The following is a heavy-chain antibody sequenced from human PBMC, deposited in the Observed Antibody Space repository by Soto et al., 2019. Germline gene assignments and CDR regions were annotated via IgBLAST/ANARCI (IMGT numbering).Heavy chain of an antibody. CDR3: ARSRYYFDY. V-gene: IGHV3-30-3*01. J-gene: IGHJ4*02. CDR2: ISYDGSNK. Sequence: GGALRLSCAASGYTFSSYAMHWVRQAPGKGLEWVAVISYDGSNKYYADSVKGRFTISRDNSKNTLYLQMNSLRAEDPAVYYCARSRYYFDYWGQGTLVTVSS. CDR1: GYTFSSYA.